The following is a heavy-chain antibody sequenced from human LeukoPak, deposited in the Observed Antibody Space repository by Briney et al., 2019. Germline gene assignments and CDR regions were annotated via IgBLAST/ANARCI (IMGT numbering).Heavy chain of an antibody. D-gene: IGHD3-10*01. CDR1: GFTFSSYW. Sequence: GGSLRLSCAASGFTFSSYWMSWVRQAPGKGLEWVANIKQDGSEKYYVDSVKGRFTISRDNAKNSLYLQMNSLRAEDTAVYYCARVSGSGSYYNDFDYWGQGTLVTVSS. CDR2: IKQDGSEK. CDR3: ARVSGSGSYYNDFDY. V-gene: IGHV3-7*01. J-gene: IGHJ4*02.